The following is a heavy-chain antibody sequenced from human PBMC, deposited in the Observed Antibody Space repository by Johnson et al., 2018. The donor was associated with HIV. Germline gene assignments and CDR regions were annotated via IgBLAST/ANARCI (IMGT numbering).Heavy chain of an antibody. D-gene: IGHD3-9*01. CDR2: FNNDGNTT. V-gene: IGHV3-74*02. J-gene: IGHJ3*02. Sequence: EMQLVESGGGVVQPGGSLRLSCAASGFAFNNYWMHWVRQAPGKGLVWVSRFNNDGNTTTYADSVKGRFTISRDNAKNTLYLQMDSLRAEDTAVYYCARMGLTGAFDIWGQGTMVTVSS. CDR3: ARMGLTGAFDI. CDR1: GFAFNNYW.